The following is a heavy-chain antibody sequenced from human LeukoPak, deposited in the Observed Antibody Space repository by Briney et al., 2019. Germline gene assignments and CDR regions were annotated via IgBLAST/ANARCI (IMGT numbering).Heavy chain of an antibody. CDR3: ARSSLTMVRGVIYYFDY. J-gene: IGHJ4*02. CDR2: IKQDGSEK. V-gene: IGHV3-7*01. CDR1: GFTFSSYW. Sequence: GGSLRLSCAASGFTFSSYWMSWVRQAPGKGLEWVANIKQDGSEKYYVDSVKGRFTISRDNAKNSLYLQMNSLRAEDMAVYYCARSSLTMVRGVIYYFDYWGQGTLVTVSS. D-gene: IGHD3-10*01.